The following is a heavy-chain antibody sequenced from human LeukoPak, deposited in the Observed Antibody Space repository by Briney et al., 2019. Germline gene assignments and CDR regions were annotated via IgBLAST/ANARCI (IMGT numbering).Heavy chain of an antibody. Sequence: GGSLRLSCAASGFTFSSYAMHWVRQAPGQGLEWMGIINPSGGNTVYAQKFQGRVTMTRDTSTSTVYMELSSLRSEDTAVYYCGRGPRDYDLSGYIDYWGQGTLVTVSS. CDR2: INPSGGNT. CDR1: GFTFSSYA. CDR3: GRGPRDYDLSGYIDY. D-gene: IGHD3-22*01. V-gene: IGHV1-46*01. J-gene: IGHJ4*02.